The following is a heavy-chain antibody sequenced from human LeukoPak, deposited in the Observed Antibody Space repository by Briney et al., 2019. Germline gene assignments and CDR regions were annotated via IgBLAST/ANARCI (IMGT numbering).Heavy chain of an antibody. D-gene: IGHD4-17*01. CDR3: ASLLDYGDYVPGAFDI. V-gene: IGHV4-4*07. CDR1: GGSISSYY. CDR2: IYTSGST. J-gene: IGHJ3*02. Sequence: SETLSLTCTVSGGSISSYYWSWIRQPAGKGLEWIGRIYTSGSTNYNSSLKSRVTMSVDTSKNQFSLKLSSVTAADTAVYYCASLLDYGDYVPGAFDIWGQGTMVTVSS.